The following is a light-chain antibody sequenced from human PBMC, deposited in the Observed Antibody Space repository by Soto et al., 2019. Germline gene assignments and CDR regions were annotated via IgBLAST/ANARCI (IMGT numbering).Light chain of an antibody. J-gene: IGLJ2*01. CDR3: SSYTSSTTVV. CDR1: SSDVGAYNY. V-gene: IGLV2-14*03. Sequence: QSVLTQPASVSGSPGQSISISCTGTSSDVGAYNYVSWYQQHPGLAPKLMIYNVINRPSGVSNRFSGSKSGNTASLTISGLQAEDEADYYCSSYTSSTTVVFGGGTQLTVL. CDR2: NVI.